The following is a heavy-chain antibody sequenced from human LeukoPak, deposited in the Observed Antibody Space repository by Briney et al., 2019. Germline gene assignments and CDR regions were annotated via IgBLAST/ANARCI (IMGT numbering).Heavy chain of an antibody. CDR3: ASDPGYSGP. Sequence: GRSLRLSCAASGFTFSSYAMHWVRQAPGKGLEWVAVISYDGSNKYYADSVKGRFTISRDNSKNTLYLQMNSLRAEDTAVYYCASDPGYSGPWGQGTLVTVSS. J-gene: IGHJ5*02. CDR1: GFTFSSYA. CDR2: ISYDGSNK. V-gene: IGHV3-30*04. D-gene: IGHD6-13*01.